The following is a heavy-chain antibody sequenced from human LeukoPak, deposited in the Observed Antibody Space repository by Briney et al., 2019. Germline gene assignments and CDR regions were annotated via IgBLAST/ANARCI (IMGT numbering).Heavy chain of an antibody. CDR2: IIPIFGTA. Sequence: GASVKVSCKASGATFSSYAISWVRQAPGQGLEWMGVIIPIFGTANYAQKFQGRVTITADESTSTAYMELSSLRSEDTAVYYCAREGRPVLPVLDQQFDYWGQGTLVTVSS. CDR3: AREGRPVLPVLDQQFDY. J-gene: IGHJ4*02. CDR1: GATFSSYA. D-gene: IGHD3-3*01. V-gene: IGHV1-69*01.